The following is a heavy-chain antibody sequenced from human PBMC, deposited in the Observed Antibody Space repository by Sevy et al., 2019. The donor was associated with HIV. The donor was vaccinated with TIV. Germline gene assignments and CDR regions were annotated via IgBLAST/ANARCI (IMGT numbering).Heavy chain of an antibody. CDR1: GFTFDDYA. Sequence: GGSLRLSCAASGFTFDDYAMHWVRQAPGKGLEWVSGISWNSGTIGYADSVKDRFTISRDNAKNSLYLQMNSLRAEDTALYYCARARYYGMDVWGQGTTVTVSS. V-gene: IGHV3-9*01. J-gene: IGHJ6*02. CDR2: ISWNSGTI. CDR3: ARARYYGMDV.